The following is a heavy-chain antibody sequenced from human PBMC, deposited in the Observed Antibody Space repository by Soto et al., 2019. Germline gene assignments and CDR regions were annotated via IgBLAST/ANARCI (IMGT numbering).Heavy chain of an antibody. CDR3: ARGTTDYYDKSANYFLDY. J-gene: IGHJ4*02. D-gene: IGHD3-22*01. CDR2: ISTYNGNT. CDR1: GYTFITYG. V-gene: IGHV1-18*01. Sequence: QVQLVQSGAEVKKPGASVKVSCQASGYTFITYGVSWVRQAPGQGLDWLGRISTYNGNTRYAERLQSRVTMTTDTTTNTASMELRNLRTDDTAVYYCARGTTDYYDKSANYFLDYWGQGTLVTVSS.